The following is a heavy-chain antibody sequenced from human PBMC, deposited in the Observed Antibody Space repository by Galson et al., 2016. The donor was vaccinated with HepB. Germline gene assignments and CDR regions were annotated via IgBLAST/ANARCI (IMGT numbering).Heavy chain of an antibody. V-gene: IGHV4-34*01. CDR1: GGSLRGYY. CDR2: INHSGNT. J-gene: IGHJ4*02. Sequence: SETLSLTCAVYGGSLRGYYWSWIRQPPGKGLEWIGEINHSGNTNYNPSLKSRVTMTVDASKNQFSLTLRSATAADTALYFCARISLHVGQDYWGQGTLVTVSS. D-gene: IGHD1-26*01. CDR3: ARISLHVGQDY.